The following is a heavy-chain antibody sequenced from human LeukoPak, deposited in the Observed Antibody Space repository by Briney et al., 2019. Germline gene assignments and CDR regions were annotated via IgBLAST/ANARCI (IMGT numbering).Heavy chain of an antibody. CDR3: AGGIGYFDWLFFS. J-gene: IGHJ5*02. Sequence: GGSLRLSCAASGFIFSSYNMNWVRQAPGKGLEWVSSINPNGDYIYYADSVKGRFTISRDNAKNSLYLQMTSLKAEDTAVYFCAGGIGYFDWLFFSWGQGTLLTVSS. CDR1: GFIFSSYN. D-gene: IGHD3-9*01. CDR2: INPNGDYI. V-gene: IGHV3-21*06.